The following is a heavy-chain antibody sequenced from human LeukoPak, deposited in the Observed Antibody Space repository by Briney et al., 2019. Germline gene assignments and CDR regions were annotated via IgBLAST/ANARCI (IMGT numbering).Heavy chain of an antibody. CDR3: ARDVQAITYYYDSSGSNAFDI. J-gene: IGHJ3*02. D-gene: IGHD3-22*01. CDR2: ISSSSSYI. V-gene: IGHV3-21*01. Sequence: GGSLRLSCAASGFTFSSYSMNWVRQAPGKGLEWVSSISSSSSYIYYADSVRGRFTISRDNAKNSLYLQMNSLRAEDTAVYYCARDVQAITYYYDSSGSNAFDIWGQGTMVTVSS. CDR1: GFTFSSYS.